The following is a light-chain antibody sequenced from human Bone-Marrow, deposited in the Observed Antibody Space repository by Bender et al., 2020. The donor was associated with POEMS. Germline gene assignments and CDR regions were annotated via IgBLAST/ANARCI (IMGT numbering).Light chain of an antibody. CDR3: QAWDSNTVM. CDR1: KLGDKF. Sequence: SYGLTQPPSVSVSPGQTATITCSGDKLGDKFVSWYQQKPGQSPLLVIYQNDKRPSGIPERLSGSNSGNTATLTISGTQAMDEADYYCQAWDSNTVMFGGATKLTVL. V-gene: IGLV3-1*01. J-gene: IGLJ3*02. CDR2: QND.